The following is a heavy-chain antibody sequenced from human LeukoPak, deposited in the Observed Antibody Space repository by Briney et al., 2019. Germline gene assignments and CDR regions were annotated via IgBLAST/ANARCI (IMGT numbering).Heavy chain of an antibody. CDR1: GGTFSSYA. J-gene: IGHJ4*02. V-gene: IGHV1-69*01. CDR3: ARARYNGLVIQYYFDY. Sequence: SVKVSCKASGGTFSSYAISWVRQAPGQGLEWMGGIIPIFGTANYAQRFQGRVTITADESTSTAYMELSSLRSEDTAVYYCARARYNGLVIQYYFDYWGQGTLVTVSS. CDR2: IIPIFGTA. D-gene: IGHD3/OR15-3a*01.